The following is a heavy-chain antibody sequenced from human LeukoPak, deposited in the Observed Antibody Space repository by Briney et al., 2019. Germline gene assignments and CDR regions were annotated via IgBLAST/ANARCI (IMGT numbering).Heavy chain of an antibody. Sequence: SATLSLTCSVTGGSINSYYCGWVRQHAGKGLEWIGRIYTTGSTNYNPSLKSRVTISVDKSKNQFSLKLSSVTAADTAVYYCAGTIFGVARGEVDYWGQGTLVTVSS. J-gene: IGHJ4*02. D-gene: IGHD3-3*01. V-gene: IGHV4-4*07. CDR1: GGSINSYY. CDR3: AGTIFGVARGEVDY. CDR2: IYTTGST.